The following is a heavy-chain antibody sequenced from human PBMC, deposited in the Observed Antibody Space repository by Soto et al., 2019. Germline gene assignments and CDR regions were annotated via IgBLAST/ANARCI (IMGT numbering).Heavy chain of an antibody. CDR1: GGTFSNYA. D-gene: IGHD6-13*01. V-gene: IGHV1-69*01. CDR3: ARDNPYTNSFGNWVDP. CDR2: IIPVCGTV. J-gene: IGHJ5*02. Sequence: QVRLVQSGAEVKKPGSSVKVSCKASGGTFSNYAITWLRLAPGQGLEWLGGIIPVCGTVNYAQKFQGRVTLTTDDTTSTAYMELNRLRSEATAVYYCARDNPYTNSFGNWVDPGGQGTLVIVS.